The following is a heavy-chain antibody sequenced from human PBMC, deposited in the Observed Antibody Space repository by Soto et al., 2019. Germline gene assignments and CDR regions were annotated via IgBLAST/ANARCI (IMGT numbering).Heavy chain of an antibody. V-gene: IGHV1-18*01. J-gene: IGHJ6*04. Sequence: QVQLVQSGAEVKKPGASVKVSCKASGYTFTSYGISWVRQAPGQGLEWMGWISAYNGNTNYAKKLQGRATMTTDTSKSTNYMKLKSLRSVDTAVYYCTRDPGYCSGISCYGIDVWGKGTTVTVSS. CDR2: ISAYNGNT. CDR1: GYTFTSYG. D-gene: IGHD2-15*01. CDR3: TRDPGYCSGISCYGIDV.